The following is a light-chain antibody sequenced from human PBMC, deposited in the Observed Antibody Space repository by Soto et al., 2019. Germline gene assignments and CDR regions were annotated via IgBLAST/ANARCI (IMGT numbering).Light chain of an antibody. CDR2: GAS. J-gene: IGKJ3*01. CDR3: QQYNDWPPFT. CDR1: QTVSSN. V-gene: IGKV3-15*01. Sequence: EIVMTQSPATLSVSPGERATLSCRASQTVSSNLAWYQQKPGQAPRLLIHGASTRAAGIPARFSGSGSGTEFTLTICSLQSEDCAVYSCQQYNDWPPFTVGPGTRVDIK.